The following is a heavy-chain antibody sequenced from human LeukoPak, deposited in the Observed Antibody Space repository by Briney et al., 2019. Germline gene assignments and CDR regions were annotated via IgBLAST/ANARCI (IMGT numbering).Heavy chain of an antibody. CDR1: GYTFISYF. CDR2: INPSGGST. V-gene: IGHV1-46*01. Sequence: ASVKVSCKASGYTFISYFLHWVRQAPGQGLEWMGIINPSGGSTRYAQKFQGRVTMTRDTSTSTVYMELSSLRSEDTAVYYCARSGGDAIRPFDYWRQGTLVTVSS. D-gene: IGHD2-21*02. CDR3: ARSGGDAIRPFDY. J-gene: IGHJ4*02.